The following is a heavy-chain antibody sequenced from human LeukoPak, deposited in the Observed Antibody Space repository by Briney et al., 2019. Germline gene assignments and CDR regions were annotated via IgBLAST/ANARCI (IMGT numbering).Heavy chain of an antibody. CDR2: IKSKIEGGTT. V-gene: IGHV3-15*01. CDR1: GFTFSHAW. J-gene: IGHJ3*02. D-gene: IGHD3-3*01. CDR3: TTKYYDFWSGPIDAFDI. Sequence: GGSLRLSCAASGFTFSHAWMSWVRQAPGKGLEWVGRIKSKIEGGTTDYAAPVKGRFTISRDDSKNTLYLQMNSLKTEDTAVYYCTTKYYDFWSGPIDAFDIWGQGTMVTVSS.